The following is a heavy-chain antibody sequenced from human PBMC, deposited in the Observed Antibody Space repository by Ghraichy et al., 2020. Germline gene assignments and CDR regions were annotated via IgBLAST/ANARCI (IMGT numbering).Heavy chain of an antibody. Sequence: SETLSLTCTVSGGSISSYYWSWIRQPPGKGLEWIGYIYYSGSTNYNPSLKSRVTISVDTSKNQFSLKLSSVTAADTAVYYCARVGTSSSGYYDVPPQNFDYWGQGTLVTVSS. V-gene: IGHV4-59*01. CDR2: IYYSGST. CDR3: ARVGTSSSGYYDVPPQNFDY. D-gene: IGHD3-22*01. CDR1: GGSISSYY. J-gene: IGHJ4*02.